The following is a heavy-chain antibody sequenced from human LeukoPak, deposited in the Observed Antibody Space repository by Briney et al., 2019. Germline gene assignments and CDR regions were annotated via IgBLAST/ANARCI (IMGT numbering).Heavy chain of an antibody. CDR3: ARHPLYCSSTSCYGGVFDY. V-gene: IGHV4-59*08. CDR2: IYYSGST. CDR1: GGSISSYY. Sequence: SETPSLTCTVSGGSISSYYWSWIRQPPGKGLEWIGYIYYSGSTNYNPSLKSRVTISVDTSKNQFSLKLSSVTAADTAVYYCARHPLYCSSTSCYGGVFDYWGQGTLVTVSS. J-gene: IGHJ4*02. D-gene: IGHD2-2*01.